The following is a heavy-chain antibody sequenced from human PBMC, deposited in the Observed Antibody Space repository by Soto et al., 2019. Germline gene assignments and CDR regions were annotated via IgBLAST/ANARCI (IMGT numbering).Heavy chain of an antibody. D-gene: IGHD6-6*01. CDR2: ISYDGSNK. V-gene: IGHV3-30*18. CDR3: AKGQTGRCIGAPADAFDI. Sequence: GGSLRLSCAASGFTFSSYGMHWVRQAPGKGLEWVAVISYDGSNKYYADSVKGRFTISRDNSKNTLYLQMNSLRAEGTAVYYCAKGQTGRCIGAPADAFDIWGQGTMVTVSS. CDR1: GFTFSSYG. J-gene: IGHJ3*02.